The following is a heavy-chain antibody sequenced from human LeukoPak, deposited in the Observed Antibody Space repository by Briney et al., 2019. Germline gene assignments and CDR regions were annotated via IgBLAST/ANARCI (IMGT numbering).Heavy chain of an antibody. CDR3: ARSNQADDY. V-gene: IGHV3-74*01. J-gene: IGHJ4*02. CDR2: INPGGSSI. CDR1: GFTFSSYW. Sequence: PGGSLRLSCAASGFTFSSYWMPWARQVPGKGLVWVSRINPGGSSIAYADSVKGRFTISRDNAKNTLYLQMDSLRAEDTAVYYCARSNQADDYWGQGTLVTVSS. D-gene: IGHD1-14*01.